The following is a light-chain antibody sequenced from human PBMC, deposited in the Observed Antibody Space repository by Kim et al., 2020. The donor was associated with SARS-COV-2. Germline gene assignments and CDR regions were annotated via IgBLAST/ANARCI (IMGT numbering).Light chain of an antibody. V-gene: IGLV1-40*01. Sequence: VTISCTGSSSNIGAGYDVHWYQQLPGTAPKLLIYGNSNRPSGVPDRFSGSKSGTSASLAITGLQAEDEADYYCQSYDSSLSGSVFGGGTQLTVL. CDR3: QSYDSSLSGSV. CDR1: SSNIGAGYD. CDR2: GNS. J-gene: IGLJ2*01.